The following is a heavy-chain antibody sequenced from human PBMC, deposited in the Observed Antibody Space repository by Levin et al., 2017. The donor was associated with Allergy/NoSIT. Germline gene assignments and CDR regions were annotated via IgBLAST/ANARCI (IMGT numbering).Heavy chain of an antibody. V-gene: IGHV3-21*01. Sequence: GGSLRLSCVASGFTFSRYAMNWVRQSPGKGLEWISSITSSSSYINYADSVKGRFTISRDNAKKSLYRQMSSLTGEDSAVYYCAGGGGSYSDWGQGTLVTVSS. CDR2: ITSSSSYI. CDR1: GFTFSRYA. CDR3: AGGGGSYSD. D-gene: IGHD1-26*01. J-gene: IGHJ4*02.